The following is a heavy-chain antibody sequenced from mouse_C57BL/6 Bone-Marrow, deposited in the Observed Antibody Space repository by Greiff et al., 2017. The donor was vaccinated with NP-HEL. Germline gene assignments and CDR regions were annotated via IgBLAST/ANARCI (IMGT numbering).Heavy chain of an antibody. CDR2: SYPRSGNT. CDR1: GYTFTSYG. J-gene: IGHJ2*01. V-gene: IGHV1-81*01. D-gene: IGHD4-1*01. CDR3: ARVNWAYYFDY. Sequence: QVQLQQSGAELARPGASVKLSCKASGYTFTSYGISWVKQRTGQGLEWIGESYPRSGNTYYNEKFKGKATLTADKSSSTAYMELRSLTSEDSAVYFCARVNWAYYFDYWGQGTTLTVSS.